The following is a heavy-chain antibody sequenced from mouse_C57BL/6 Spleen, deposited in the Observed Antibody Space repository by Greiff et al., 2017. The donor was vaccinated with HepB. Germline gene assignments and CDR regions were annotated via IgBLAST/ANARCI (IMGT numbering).Heavy chain of an antibody. CDR2: TFYSGIT. CDR1: GFSINSDCY. V-gene: IGHV3-3*01. J-gene: IGHJ1*03. CDR3: ARGGNYWYFDV. Sequence: EVQRVESGPSLVRPSQTLSLTCTVTGFSINSDCYWIWIRQFPGNKLEYIGYTFYSGITYYNPSLESRTYITRDTSKNQFSLKLSSVTTEDTATYYCARGGNYWYFDVWGTGTTVTVSS.